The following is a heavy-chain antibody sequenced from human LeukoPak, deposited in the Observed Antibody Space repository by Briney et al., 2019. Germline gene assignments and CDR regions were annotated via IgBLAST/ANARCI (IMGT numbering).Heavy chain of an antibody. CDR3: AKGSSRDGYNIGGMILDY. CDR2: IYSGGST. CDR1: GFTVSGNY. V-gene: IGHV3-53*01. Sequence: GGSLRLSCAASGFTVSGNYMNWVRQIPGKGLEWVSVIYSGGSTYYADSVKGRFTISKDNSKNTLYLQMNSLRAEDTAVYYCAKGSSRDGYNIGGMILDYWGQGTLVTVSS. J-gene: IGHJ4*02. D-gene: IGHD5-24*01.